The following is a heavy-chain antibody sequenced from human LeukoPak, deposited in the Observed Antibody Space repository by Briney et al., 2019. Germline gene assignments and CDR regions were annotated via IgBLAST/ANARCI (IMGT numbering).Heavy chain of an antibody. D-gene: IGHD3-10*01. CDR3: AKVRRSMVRGVISGLDY. Sequence: PGGSLRLSCAASGFTFSSYAMSWVRQAPGKGLEWVSAISGSGGSTYYADSVKGRFTISRDNSKNTLYLQMNSLRAEDTAVYYCAKVRRSMVRGVISGLDYWGQGTPVTVSS. V-gene: IGHV3-23*01. CDR1: GFTFSSYA. CDR2: ISGSGGST. J-gene: IGHJ4*02.